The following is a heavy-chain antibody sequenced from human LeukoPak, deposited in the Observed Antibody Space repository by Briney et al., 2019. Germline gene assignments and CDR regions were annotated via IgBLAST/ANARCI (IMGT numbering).Heavy chain of an antibody. J-gene: IGHJ4*02. CDR2: ISTSSSYI. Sequence: GGSLRLSCAASGFTFSSYTMNWVRQAPGKGLEWVSFISTSSSYIYYADSVKGRFTISRDNAKNSLYLQMNSLRAEDTAVYYCARDYYDILTGKFDYWGQGTLVTVSS. D-gene: IGHD3-9*01. V-gene: IGHV3-21*01. CDR3: ARDYYDILTGKFDY. CDR1: GFTFSSYT.